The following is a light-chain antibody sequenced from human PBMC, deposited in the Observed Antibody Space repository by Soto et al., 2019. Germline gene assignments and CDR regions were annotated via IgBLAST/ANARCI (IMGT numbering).Light chain of an antibody. Sequence: EIVLTQSPGTLSLSPGERATLSCRASQSVSSSYLAWYQQKPGQAPRLLIYGASSRATGIPDRFSGSGSGTDFTLTISRLEPEDFAVYYCQQYGSPFGGG. CDR3: QQYGSP. J-gene: IGKJ4*01. CDR1: QSVSSSY. V-gene: IGKV3-20*01. CDR2: GAS.